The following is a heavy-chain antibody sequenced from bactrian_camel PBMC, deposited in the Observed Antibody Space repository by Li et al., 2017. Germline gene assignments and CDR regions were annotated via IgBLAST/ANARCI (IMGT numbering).Heavy chain of an antibody. CDR2: ITTGGGSSI. CDR1: GNAYSRKC. CDR3: AAGTMYTDSEAGLRGYEWSY. V-gene: IGHV3S1*01. J-gene: IGHJ4*01. D-gene: IGHD4*01. Sequence: HVQLVESGGGSVQAGGSLRLSCVATGNAYSRKCMSWFRQSPGKEREGVAAITTGGGSSIFYADSVKGRFTISEDDAKGTVYLQMNNLKPEDTNMYYCAAGTMYTDSEAGLRGYEWSYWGQGTQVTVS.